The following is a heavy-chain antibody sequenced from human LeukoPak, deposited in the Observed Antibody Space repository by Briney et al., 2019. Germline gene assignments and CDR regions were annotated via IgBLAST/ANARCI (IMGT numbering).Heavy chain of an antibody. V-gene: IGHV3-48*03. D-gene: IGHD3-10*02. CDR3: AELGITMIGGV. J-gene: IGHJ6*04. CDR1: GFTFSSYE. Sequence: GGSLRLSCAASGFTFSSYEMNWVRQAPGKGLEWVSYISSRGRTIYYADSVKGRFTISRDNAKNSLYLQMNSLRVEDTAVYYCAELGITMIGGVWGKGTTVTISS. CDR2: ISSRGRTI.